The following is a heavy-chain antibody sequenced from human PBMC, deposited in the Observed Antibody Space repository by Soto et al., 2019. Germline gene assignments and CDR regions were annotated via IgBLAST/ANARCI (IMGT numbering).Heavy chain of an antibody. J-gene: IGHJ6*02. CDR1: GYSFTSYW. CDR2: IDPSDSYT. V-gene: IGHV5-10-1*01. CDR3: ARGLAVAGTDYYYYYGMDV. D-gene: IGHD6-19*01. Sequence: PGESLKISCKGSGYSFTSYWIGWVRQMPGKGLEWMGRIDPSDSYTNYSPSFQGHVTISADKSISTAYLQWSSLKASDTAMYYCARGLAVAGTDYYYYYGMDVWGQGTTVTVSS.